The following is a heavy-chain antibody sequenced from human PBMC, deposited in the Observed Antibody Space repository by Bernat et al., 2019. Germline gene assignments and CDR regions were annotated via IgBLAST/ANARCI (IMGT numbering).Heavy chain of an antibody. CDR2: IDPSDSYT. CDR3: ERHNQRIAGPPRGNWFDP. J-gene: IGHJ5*02. CDR1: GYSFTSYW. Sequence: EVQLVQSGAEVKKPGESLRISCKGSGYSFTSYWISWVRQMPGKGLEWLGRIDPSDSYTNYSPSFQGHVKISADKCISTAYLQWSSLKAADNAMYDCERHNQRIAGPPRGNWFDPWGQGTLVTVSS. V-gene: IGHV5-10-1*01. D-gene: IGHD6-13*01.